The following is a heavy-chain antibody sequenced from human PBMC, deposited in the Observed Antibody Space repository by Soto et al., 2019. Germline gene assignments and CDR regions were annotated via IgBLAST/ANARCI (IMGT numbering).Heavy chain of an antibody. V-gene: IGHV4-30-4*01. CDR3: ASADTAMVSGMDV. J-gene: IGHJ6*02. D-gene: IGHD5-18*01. CDR1: GGSISSGDYY. CDR2: IYYSGST. Sequence: SETLSLTCTVSGGSISSGDYYWSWIRQPPGKGLEWIGYIYYSGSTYYNPSLKSRVTISVDTSKNQFSLKLSSVTAADTAVYYCASADTAMVSGMDVWGQGTTVTVSS.